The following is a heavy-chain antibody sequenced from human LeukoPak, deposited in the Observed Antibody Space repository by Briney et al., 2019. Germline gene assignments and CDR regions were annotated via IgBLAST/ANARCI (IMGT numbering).Heavy chain of an antibody. CDR1: GFTFSNHG. CDR3: AKDSSSSWPHAFDI. V-gene: IGHV3-23*01. J-gene: IGHJ3*02. D-gene: IGHD6-13*01. CDR2: ISPSGDIR. Sequence: GGSLRLSCAASGFTFSNHGMNWVRQAPGKGLEWVSGISPSGDIRYYADSVKGRFTISRDNSKNTLYLQMSSLRAADTAVYYCAKDSSSSWPHAFDIWGQGTMVTVSS.